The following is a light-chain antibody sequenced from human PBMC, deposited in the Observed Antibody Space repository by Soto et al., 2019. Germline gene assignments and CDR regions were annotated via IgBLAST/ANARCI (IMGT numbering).Light chain of an antibody. CDR3: AAWDDGLSGYI. CDR1: TSNIGSNY. CDR2: RNN. Sequence: QSVLTQPPSASGTPGQRVTISCSGSTSNIGSNYVYWYQQLPGTAPKLLIYRNNQRPSGVPDRFSGAKSGTSASLAISGLRSEDEADYYCAAWDDGLSGYIFGTGTKGTVL. J-gene: IGLJ1*01. V-gene: IGLV1-47*01.